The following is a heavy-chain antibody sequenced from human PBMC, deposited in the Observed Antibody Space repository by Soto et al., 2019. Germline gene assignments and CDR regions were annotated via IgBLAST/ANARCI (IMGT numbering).Heavy chain of an antibody. CDR1: GFTFGDYG. J-gene: IGHJ4*02. CDR3: TRDTKSTYFDY. V-gene: IGHV3-33*01. D-gene: IGHD1-1*01. CDR2: VFYDSSKR. Sequence: PGGSLRLSCAVSGFTFGDYGMHWVRQAPGKGLEWVAVVFYDSSKRYYADSVKGRFTISRDNSKNTMSLQMNSLRAEDTAVYYCTRDTKSTYFDYWGQRTVVGVSS.